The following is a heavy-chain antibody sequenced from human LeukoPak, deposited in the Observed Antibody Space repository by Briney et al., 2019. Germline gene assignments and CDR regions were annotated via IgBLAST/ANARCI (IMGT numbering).Heavy chain of an antibody. V-gene: IGHV3-7*01. Sequence: GGSLRLSCAASGFTFSSYWMSWVRQAPGKGLEWVANIKQDGSEKYYVDSVKGRFTISRDNAKNSLYLQMNSLRAEDTAVYYCARDHNDGSGSYPYFDSWGQGTLVTVSS. CDR3: ARDHNDGSGSYPYFDS. CDR1: GFTFSSYW. CDR2: IKQDGSEK. J-gene: IGHJ4*02. D-gene: IGHD3-10*01.